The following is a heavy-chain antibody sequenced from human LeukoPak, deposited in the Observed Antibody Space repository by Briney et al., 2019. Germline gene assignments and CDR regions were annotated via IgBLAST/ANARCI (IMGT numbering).Heavy chain of an antibody. D-gene: IGHD2-15*01. CDR3: ARHPFATPFDY. Sequence: PSETLSLTCTVSGGSISDNYWSWIRQPPGKGLEWIGYAYYSGHTNYNSSLKSRVTMSLDTSKSQCSLRLSSVTAADTAVYFCARHPFATPFDYWGPGTLVTVSS. CDR2: AYYSGHT. CDR1: GGSISDNY. J-gene: IGHJ4*02. V-gene: IGHV4-59*08.